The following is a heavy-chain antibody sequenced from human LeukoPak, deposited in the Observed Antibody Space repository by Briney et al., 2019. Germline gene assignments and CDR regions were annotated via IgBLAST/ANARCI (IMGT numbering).Heavy chain of an antibody. CDR2: VMSGRGST. D-gene: IGHD3-16*01. V-gene: IGHV3-11*05. Sequence: GGSLRLSCAASGFSVSDYSISWIRQSPGKGPEWISYVMSGRGSTNYADSVKGRFTISRDNAKDSVALQLDGLRADDTAVYFCTRERRGSYYAFESWGQGTLVTVSS. CDR3: TRERRGSYYAFES. J-gene: IGHJ4*02. CDR1: GFSVSDYS.